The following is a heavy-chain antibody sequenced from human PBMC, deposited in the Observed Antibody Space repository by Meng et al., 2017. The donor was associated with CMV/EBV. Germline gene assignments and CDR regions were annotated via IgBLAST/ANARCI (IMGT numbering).Heavy chain of an antibody. V-gene: IGHV4-30-4*08. Sequence: QELGPGLVQPSQTLLLPFTVSGGSISSGDYYWSLIPQPPGKGLEWIGDIYYSGSTYYNPSLKSRVTISVDTSKNQFSLKLSSVTAADTAVYYCAREGDNPFDYWGQGTLVTVSS. CDR2: IYYSGST. CDR3: AREGDNPFDY. D-gene: IGHD2-21*02. J-gene: IGHJ4*02. CDR1: GGSISSGDYY.